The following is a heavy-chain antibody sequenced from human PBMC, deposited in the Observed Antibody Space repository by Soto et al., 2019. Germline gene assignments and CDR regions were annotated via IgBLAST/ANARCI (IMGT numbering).Heavy chain of an antibody. CDR1: GFTFGAHP. Sequence: EVQLLESGGGLVQPGGSLTVSCAASGFTFGAHPMSWVRLAPGKGLEWVSTISGYGGSTYYPDSLKGRFIISRDNSKNTLYLHINTLRAEDTAIYFCAKQRTTVTTSFDYWGQGTLVTVSS. D-gene: IGHD4-17*01. CDR2: ISGYGGST. CDR3: AKQRTTVTTSFDY. V-gene: IGHV3-23*01. J-gene: IGHJ4*02.